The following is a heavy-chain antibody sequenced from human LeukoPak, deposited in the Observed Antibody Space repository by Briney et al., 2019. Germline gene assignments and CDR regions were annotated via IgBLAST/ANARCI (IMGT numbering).Heavy chain of an antibody. J-gene: IGHJ4*02. CDR3: ARYVVYGSGKYYFDY. V-gene: IGHV4-39*01. Sequence: PSETLSLTCTVSGGSISSSNYFWSWIRQPPGQELEWIASINYGGTTYYNPSLKSRVTISVDTSKNQFSLRLTSVTAADTAVYLCARYVVYGSGKYYFDYWGQGSLVSVSS. CDR1: GGSISSSNYF. D-gene: IGHD3-10*01. CDR2: INYGGTT.